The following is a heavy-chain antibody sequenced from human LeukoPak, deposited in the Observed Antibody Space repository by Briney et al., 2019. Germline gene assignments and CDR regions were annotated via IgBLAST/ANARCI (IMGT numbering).Heavy chain of an antibody. CDR2: ISYSGYT. Sequence: PSETLSLTCTVSGGSMSGHWWSWIRQAPGKGLEWVGFISYSGYTSYSPSLKSRVAISVDTSKSQFSLRLTSMTAADTAIYYCARGRNDNGGMFFDSWAQGTLVTVSS. CDR3: ARGRNDNGGMFFDS. J-gene: IGHJ4*02. D-gene: IGHD4-23*01. CDR1: GGSMSGHW. V-gene: IGHV4-59*11.